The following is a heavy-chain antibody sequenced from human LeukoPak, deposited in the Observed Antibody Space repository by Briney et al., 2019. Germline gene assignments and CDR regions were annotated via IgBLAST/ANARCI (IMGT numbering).Heavy chain of an antibody. V-gene: IGHV4-30-2*01. CDR1: GGSISSGGYY. CDR3: AREGIAAAGTRWFDP. J-gene: IGHJ5*02. Sequence: SETLSLTCTVSGGSISSGGYYWSWIRQPPGKGLEWIGYIYHSGSIYYNPSLKSRVTISVDRSKNQFSLKLSSVTAADTAVYYCAREGIAAAGTRWFDPWGQGTLVTVSS. CDR2: IYHSGSI. D-gene: IGHD6-13*01.